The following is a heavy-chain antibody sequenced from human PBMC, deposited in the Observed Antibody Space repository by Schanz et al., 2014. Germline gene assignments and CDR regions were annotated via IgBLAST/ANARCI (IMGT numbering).Heavy chain of an antibody. CDR2: ISGTTTYT. CDR1: GFTFSTYA. V-gene: IGHV3-11*05. Sequence: QVQLVDSGGGLVQPGGSLRLSCAASGFTFSTYAMSWVRQAPGKGLEWVSYISGTTTYTNYADSVKGRFTISRDNAKNSLYLQMNSLRAEDTAVYYCAKGMGYCSGGTCYDYYYYGLDVWGQGTTVTVSS. CDR3: AKGMGYCSGGTCYDYYYYGLDV. J-gene: IGHJ6*02. D-gene: IGHD2-15*01.